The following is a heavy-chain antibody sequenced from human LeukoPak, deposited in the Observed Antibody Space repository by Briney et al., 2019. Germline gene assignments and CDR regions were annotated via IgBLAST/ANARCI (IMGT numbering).Heavy chain of an antibody. CDR2: INPNSGAT. D-gene: IGHD6-19*01. J-gene: IGHJ5*02. CDR1: GYTFTGYY. CDR3: ARDFTGDSGWYNWSDP. Sequence: DSLKLSCTASGYTFTGYYMRWVRQAPGQGLEWIGWINPNSGATNNAQQFRGRVTMTRETSISTTYMALSRMRSDDTAVYYYARDFTGDSGWYNWSDPWGQGTLVTVSS. V-gene: IGHV1-2*02.